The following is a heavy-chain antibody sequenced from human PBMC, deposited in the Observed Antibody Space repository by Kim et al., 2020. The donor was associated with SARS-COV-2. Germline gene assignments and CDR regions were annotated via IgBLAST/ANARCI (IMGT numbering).Heavy chain of an antibody. D-gene: IGHD2-21*02. CDR2: IIPTFGTS. J-gene: IGHJ6*02. Sequence: SVKVSCKASGGTLSKYAISWVRQGPGQGLEWMGGIIPTFGTSNFAQKFEGRVTINADESTNTVSMELSSLRLEDTAVYYCAKGGGAFGGDGPSFYQYGFDVWGQGTTVTVSS. CDR1: GGTLSKYA. V-gene: IGHV1-69*13. CDR3: AKGGGAFGGDGPSFYQYGFDV.